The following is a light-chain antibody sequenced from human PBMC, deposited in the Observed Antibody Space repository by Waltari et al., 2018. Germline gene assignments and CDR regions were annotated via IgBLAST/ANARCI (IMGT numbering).Light chain of an antibody. CDR3: QQYYDGPRT. CDR1: QDISNS. Sequence: DIQMTQSPSSLSASFGDRVTITCRASQDISNSLAWYQQKLGRAPKLLLHGASRLENGVPSRFSGRGSGTDYTLTISSLQPEDFATYYCQQYYDGPRTFGQGTKVELK. J-gene: IGKJ1*01. V-gene: IGKV1-NL1*01. CDR2: GAS.